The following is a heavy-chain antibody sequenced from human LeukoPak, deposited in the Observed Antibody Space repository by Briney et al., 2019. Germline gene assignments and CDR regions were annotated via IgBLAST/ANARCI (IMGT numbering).Heavy chain of an antibody. V-gene: IGHV1-24*01. J-gene: IGHJ4*02. D-gene: IGHD1-26*01. CDR3: ATGPLEWELTDY. Sequence: GASVKVSCKVSGYTLTELSMHWGRQAPGKGLEWMGGFDPEDGETIYAQKFQGRVTMTEDTSTDTAYMELSSLRSEDTAVYYCATGPLEWELTDYWGQGTLVTVSS. CDR2: FDPEDGET. CDR1: GYTLTELS.